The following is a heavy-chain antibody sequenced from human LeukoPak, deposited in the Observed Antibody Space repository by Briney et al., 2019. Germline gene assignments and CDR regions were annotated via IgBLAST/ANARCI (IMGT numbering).Heavy chain of an antibody. CDR2: INPNGGGT. J-gene: IGHJ5*02. V-gene: IGHV1-2*02. D-gene: IGHD3-22*01. CDR1: GYTFTGYY. CDR3: ARVPDSSGYYNWFDP. Sequence: ASVKVSCKASGYTFTGYYMHWVRQAPGQGLEWMGWINPNGGGTNYAQKFQGRVTMTRDTSISTAYMELSRLRSDDTAVYYCARVPDSSGYYNWFDPWGQGTLVTVSS.